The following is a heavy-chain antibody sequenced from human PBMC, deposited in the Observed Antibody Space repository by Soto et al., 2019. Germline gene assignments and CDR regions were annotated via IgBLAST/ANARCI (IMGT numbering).Heavy chain of an antibody. CDR2: IRSKANSYAT. CDR3: TTRVVAANY. Sequence: EVQLVESGGGLVQPGGSLKLSCAASGFTFSGSAMHWVRQASGKGLEWVGRIRSKANSYATAYAASVKGRFTISRDDSKNTAYLQMNSRKTEDTAVCYCTTRVVAANYWGQGTLVTVSS. CDR1: GFTFSGSA. V-gene: IGHV3-73*02. J-gene: IGHJ4*02. D-gene: IGHD2-15*01.